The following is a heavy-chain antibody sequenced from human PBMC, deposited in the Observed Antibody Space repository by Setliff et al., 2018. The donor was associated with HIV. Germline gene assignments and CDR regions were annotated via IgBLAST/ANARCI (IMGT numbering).Heavy chain of an antibody. Sequence: SETLSLTCAVYGGSFSGYYWTWIRQPPGRGLEWIGEIIHSGGTNYNRSLKSRVTISVDTSKNQLSLNLSSVTAADTAVYYCARGGLGVVGAIDYWSQGTLVTVSS. CDR1: GGSFSGYY. CDR3: ARGGLGVVGAIDY. D-gene: IGHD2-15*01. CDR2: IIHSGGT. J-gene: IGHJ4*02. V-gene: IGHV4-34*01.